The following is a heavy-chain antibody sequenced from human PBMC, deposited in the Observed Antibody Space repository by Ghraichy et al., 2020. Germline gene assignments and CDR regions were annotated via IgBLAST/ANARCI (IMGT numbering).Heavy chain of an antibody. CDR3: AKDLGSGWYGIAY. CDR1: GFTFSSYG. Sequence: GGSLRLSCAASGFTFSSYGMHWVRQAPGKGLEWVAVIAYDGSDKYYGDSVKGRFSISRDNSNNTLYLQMNSVRVEDTAKYYCAKDLGSGWYGIAYWGQGTLVTVSS. J-gene: IGHJ4*02. D-gene: IGHD6-19*01. CDR2: IAYDGSDK. V-gene: IGHV3-30*18.